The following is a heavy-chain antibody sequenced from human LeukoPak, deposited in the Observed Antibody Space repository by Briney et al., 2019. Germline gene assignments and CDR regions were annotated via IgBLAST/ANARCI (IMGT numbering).Heavy chain of an antibody. Sequence: ASVKVSCKASGYTFTGYYMHWVRQAPGQGLELMGRINPNSGGTNYAQKFQGRVTMTRDTSISTAYMELSRLRSDDTAVYYCARDNDSSGYYNPIDYWGQGTLVTVSS. CDR2: INPNSGGT. V-gene: IGHV1-2*06. D-gene: IGHD3-22*01. CDR1: GYTFTGYY. J-gene: IGHJ4*02. CDR3: ARDNDSSGYYNPIDY.